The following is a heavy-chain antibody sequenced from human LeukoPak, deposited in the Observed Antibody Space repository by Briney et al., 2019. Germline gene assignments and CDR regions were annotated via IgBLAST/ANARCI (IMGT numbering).Heavy chain of an antibody. CDR3: AREEVFCSGSHCLRSY. D-gene: IGHD2-15*01. V-gene: IGHV4-4*07. CDR1: GVSIGDSC. Sequence: PSETLSLTCTVSGVSIGDSCWSWIRQPAGKRLEFIGRVCTGRSPNTNYNPSLKSRATMSADTSKNQFSLKLTSVTAADTAMYYCAREEVFCSGSHCLRSYWGQGSLVTVSS. J-gene: IGHJ4*02. CDR2: VCTGRSPNT.